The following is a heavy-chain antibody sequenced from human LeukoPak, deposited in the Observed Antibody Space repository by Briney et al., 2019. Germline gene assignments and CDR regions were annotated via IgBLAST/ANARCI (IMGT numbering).Heavy chain of an antibody. CDR2: VSPDGSST. CDR3: ATGYTSSYSWDS. D-gene: IGHD5-18*01. Sequence: GGSLRLSCAASGFTFNSYSMNWVRQAPGKGLVWVSTVSPDGSSTKYADSVKGRFTISRDNARSTLYLQMNSLRAEDMAVYYCATGYTSSYSWDSWGQGTLVTVSS. V-gene: IGHV3-74*01. CDR1: GFTFNSYS. J-gene: IGHJ5*01.